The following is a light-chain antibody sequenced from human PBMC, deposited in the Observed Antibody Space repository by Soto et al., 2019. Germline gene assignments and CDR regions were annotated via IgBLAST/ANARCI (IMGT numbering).Light chain of an antibody. CDR2: LGS. Sequence: DRERAQFPLSLPATKKKPASISCRSSQSLLHSNGYNCLDWYLQMPGQYPQPLIYLGSNRASGVPDRFSGSGSGTDFTLKISRVEAEDVGVYYCMQPLQSWTFGQRTIVDVK. J-gene: IGKJ1*01. CDR1: QSLLHSNGYNC. V-gene: IGKV2-28*01. CDR3: MQPLQSWT.